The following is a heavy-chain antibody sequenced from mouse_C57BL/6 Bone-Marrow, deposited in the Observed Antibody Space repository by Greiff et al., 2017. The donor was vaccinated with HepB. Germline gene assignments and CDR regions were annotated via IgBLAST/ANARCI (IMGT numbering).Heavy chain of an antibody. CDR2: INPNNGGT. CDR1: GCTFTDYY. Sequence: EVQLQQSGPELVKPGASVKISCKASGCTFTDYYMNWVKQSHGKSLEWIGDINPNNGGTSYNQKFKGKATLTVDKSSSTAYMELRSLTSEDSAVYYCAKGYYGSSAYWGQGTLVTVSA. D-gene: IGHD1-1*01. CDR3: AKGYYGSSAY. J-gene: IGHJ3*01. V-gene: IGHV1-26*01.